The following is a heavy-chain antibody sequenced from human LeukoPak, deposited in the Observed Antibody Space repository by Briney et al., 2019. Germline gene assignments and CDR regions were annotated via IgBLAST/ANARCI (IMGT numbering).Heavy chain of an antibody. CDR2: IYTSGST. CDR3: ARSTSGSGSYYKGYYFDY. CDR1: GGSISSYY. Sequence: SETLSLTCTVSGGSISSYYWSWIRQPAGKGLEWIGRIYTSGSTNYNPSLKSRVTMSVDTSKNQFSLKLSSVTAADTAVYYCARSTSGSGSYYKGYYFDYWGQGTLVTVSS. V-gene: IGHV4-4*07. J-gene: IGHJ4*02. D-gene: IGHD3-10*01.